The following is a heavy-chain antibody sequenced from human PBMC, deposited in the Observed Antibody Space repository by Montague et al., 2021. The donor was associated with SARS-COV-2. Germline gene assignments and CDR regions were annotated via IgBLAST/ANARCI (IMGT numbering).Heavy chain of an antibody. J-gene: IGHJ5*02. CDR1: GGSITGFS. D-gene: IGHD6-6*01. CDR2: VTTSGTT. V-gene: IGHV4-59*10. CDR3: ARTPTRPLPLDT. Sequence: SETLSLTCAVYGGSITGFSWSWVRQPAGKGLEWIGRVTTSGTTNYSPSLRSRVTMSVDTSKNQFSLNLNSVTAADTAIYYCARTPTRPLPLDTWGQGTLVTVAS.